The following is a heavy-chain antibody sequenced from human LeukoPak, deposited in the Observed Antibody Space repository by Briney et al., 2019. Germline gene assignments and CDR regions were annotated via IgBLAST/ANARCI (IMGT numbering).Heavy chain of an antibody. CDR2: ISSSSSYI. V-gene: IGHV3-21*01. CDR1: GFTFSSYS. CDR3: ARDSGLNWYFQH. Sequence: GGSLGLSCAASGFTFSSYSMNWVRQAPGKGLEWVSSISSSSSYIYYADSVKGRFTISRDNAKNSLYLQMNSLRAEDTAVYYCARDSGLNWYFQHWGQGTLVTVSS. J-gene: IGHJ1*01. D-gene: IGHD2-8*01.